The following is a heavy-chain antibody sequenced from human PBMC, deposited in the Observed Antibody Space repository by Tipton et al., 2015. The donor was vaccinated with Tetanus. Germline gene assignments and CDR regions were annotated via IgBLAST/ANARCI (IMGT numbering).Heavy chain of an antibody. Sequence: SLRLSCAASGFTFDDYAMHWVRQAPGQGLEWVSGVSWNSNSLDYADSVRGRFTISRDNAKNSVSLQMNRLRAEDTAMYYCVRDIRATKPYFFDHWGQGTLVSVSS. CDR2: VSWNSNSL. J-gene: IGHJ4*02. CDR3: VRDIRATKPYFFDH. V-gene: IGHV3-9*01. CDR1: GFTFDDYA.